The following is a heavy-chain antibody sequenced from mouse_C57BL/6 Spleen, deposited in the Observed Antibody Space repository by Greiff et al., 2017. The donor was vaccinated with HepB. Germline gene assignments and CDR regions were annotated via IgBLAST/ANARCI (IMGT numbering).Heavy chain of an antibody. Sequence: QVQLQQPGAELVMPGASVKLSCKASGYTFTSYWMHWVKQRPGQGLEWIGEIDPSDSYTNYNQKFKGKSTLTVDKSSSTAYMQLSSLTSEDSAVYYCARSGYGSQFYGMDYWGQGTSVTVSS. V-gene: IGHV1-69*01. CDR3: ARSGYGSQFYGMDY. CDR2: IDPSDSYT. CDR1: GYTFTSYW. J-gene: IGHJ4*01. D-gene: IGHD1-1*01.